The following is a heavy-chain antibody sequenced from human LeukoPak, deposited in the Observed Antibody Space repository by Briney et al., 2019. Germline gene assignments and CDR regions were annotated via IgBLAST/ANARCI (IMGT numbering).Heavy chain of an antibody. CDR2: ISHDESNE. D-gene: IGHD3-3*01. V-gene: IGHV3-30-3*02. CDR3: ASRQYYDFWSGYPPSYGMDV. Sequence: GRSLRLSCAASGFTFRNYAMHWVRQTPGKGLEWVTVISHDESNEYYADSVKGRFTISRDNAKNSLYLQMNSLRAEDTAVYYCASRQYYDFWSGYPPSYGMDVWGQGTTVTVSS. CDR1: GFTFRNYA. J-gene: IGHJ6*02.